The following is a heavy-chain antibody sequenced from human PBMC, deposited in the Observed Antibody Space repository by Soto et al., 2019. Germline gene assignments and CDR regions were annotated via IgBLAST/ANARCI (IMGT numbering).Heavy chain of an antibody. Sequence: PGGSLRLSCAASGFTFSDYYMSWIRQAPGKGLEWVSYISSSGSTIYYADSVKGRFTISRDNAKNSLYLQMNSLRAEDTAVYYCARAVRVSDILPGYYPFEYWGQVILVTVSS. D-gene: IGHD3-9*01. V-gene: IGHV3-11*01. CDR1: GFTFSDYY. J-gene: IGHJ4*02. CDR3: ARAVRVSDILPGYYPFEY. CDR2: ISSSGSTI.